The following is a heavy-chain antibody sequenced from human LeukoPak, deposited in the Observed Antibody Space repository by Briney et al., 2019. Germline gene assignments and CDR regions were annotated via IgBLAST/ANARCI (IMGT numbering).Heavy chain of an antibody. D-gene: IGHD3-22*01. V-gene: IGHV1-18*01. J-gene: IGHJ4*02. CDR2: ISAYNGNT. Sequence: ASVKVSCKASGYTFTSYGISWVRQAPGQGLEWMGWISAYNGNTNYAQKLQGRVTMTTGTSTSTAYMELRSLRSEDTAVYYCARSPREWLLLGYFDYWGQGTLVTVSS. CDR3: ARSPREWLLLGYFDY. CDR1: GYTFTSYG.